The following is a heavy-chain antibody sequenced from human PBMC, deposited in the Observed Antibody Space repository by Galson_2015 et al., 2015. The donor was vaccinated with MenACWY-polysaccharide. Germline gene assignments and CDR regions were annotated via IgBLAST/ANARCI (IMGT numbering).Heavy chain of an antibody. V-gene: IGHV3-43*02. CDR3: AKDYGDFGPDF. J-gene: IGHJ4*02. CDR2: IRGDGITT. D-gene: IGHD4-17*01. Sequence: SLRLSCAASGFTFSGYEMNWVRQAPGKGLEWVSLIRGDGITTDYADSVKGRFTVSRENSKNSLYLQMNSLRAEDTAFYYCAKDYGDFGPDFWGQGTLVTVSS. CDR1: GFTFSGYE.